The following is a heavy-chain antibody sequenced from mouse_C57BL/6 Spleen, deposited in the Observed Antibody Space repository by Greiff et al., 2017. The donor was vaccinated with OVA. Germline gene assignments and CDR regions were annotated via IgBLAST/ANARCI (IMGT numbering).Heavy chain of an antibody. CDR1: GYTFTSYW. V-gene: IGHV1-61*01. Sequence: QVQLKQPGAELVRPGSSVKLSCKASGYTFTSYWMDWVKQRPGQGLEWIGNIYPSDSETHYNQKFKDKATLTVDKSSSTAYMQLSSLTSEDSAVYYCARWDDGYYPFDDWGQGTTLTVSS. CDR2: IYPSDSET. CDR3: ARWDDGYYPFDD. D-gene: IGHD2-3*01. J-gene: IGHJ2*01.